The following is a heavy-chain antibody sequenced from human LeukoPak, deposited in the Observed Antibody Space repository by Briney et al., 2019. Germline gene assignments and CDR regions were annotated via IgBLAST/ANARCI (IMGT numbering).Heavy chain of an antibody. D-gene: IGHD2-2*02. J-gene: IGHJ1*01. CDR1: GYSFTSYW. V-gene: IGHV5-51*01. CDR3: ARRPRGYCSSNNCYTGYFQH. Sequence: GESLKISCKGSGYSFTSYWIGWGRQMPGKVLEWMGIIYPGDSDTRYSPSFQGQVTISADKSISPAYLQWSSLKASDTAMYYCARRPRGYCSSNNCYTGYFQHWGQGTLVTVSS. CDR2: IYPGDSDT.